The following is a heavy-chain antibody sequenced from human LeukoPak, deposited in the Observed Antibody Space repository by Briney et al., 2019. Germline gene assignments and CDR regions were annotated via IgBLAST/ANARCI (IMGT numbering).Heavy chain of an antibody. CDR3: ARASNYDILTGQKGWFDP. D-gene: IGHD3-9*01. Sequence: PSETLSLTCAVYGGSFSGYYWSWIRQPPGKGLEWIGEINHSGSTNYNPSLKSRVAISVDTSKNQFSLKLSSVTAADTAVYYCARASNYDILTGQKGWFDPWGQGTLVTVSS. V-gene: IGHV4-34*01. J-gene: IGHJ5*02. CDR2: INHSGST. CDR1: GGSFSGYY.